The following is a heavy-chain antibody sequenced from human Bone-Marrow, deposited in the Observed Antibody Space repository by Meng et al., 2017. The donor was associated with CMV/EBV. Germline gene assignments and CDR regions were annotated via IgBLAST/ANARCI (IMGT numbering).Heavy chain of an antibody. J-gene: IGHJ4*02. Sequence: SETLSLTCTVSGGSISSYYWSWIRQPPGKGLEWIGYIYYSGSTNYNPSLKSRVTISVDTSKNQFSLKLSSVTAADTAVYYCARARSLVLPPYYFDYWGQGTLATFSS. CDR1: GGSISSYY. CDR3: ARARSLVLPPYYFDY. CDR2: IYYSGST. D-gene: IGHD6-13*01. V-gene: IGHV4-59*01.